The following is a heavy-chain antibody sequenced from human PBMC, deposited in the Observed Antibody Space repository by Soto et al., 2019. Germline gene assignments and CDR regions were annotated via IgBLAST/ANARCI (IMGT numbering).Heavy chain of an antibody. D-gene: IGHD2-2*01. V-gene: IGHV4-34*01. Sequence: QVQLQQWGAGLLKPSETLSLTCAVYGGSFSGYYWSWIRQPPGKGLEWIGEINHSGSTNYNPSLKRRVTISVDTSKNQFSLKLSSVTAADTAVYYCARLLGYCSSTSCYAVGGDFDYWGQGTLVTVSS. J-gene: IGHJ4*02. CDR2: INHSGST. CDR3: ARLLGYCSSTSCYAVGGDFDY. CDR1: GGSFSGYY.